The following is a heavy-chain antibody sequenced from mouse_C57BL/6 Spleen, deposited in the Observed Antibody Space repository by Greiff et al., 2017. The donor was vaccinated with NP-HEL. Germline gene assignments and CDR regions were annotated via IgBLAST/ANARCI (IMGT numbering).Heavy chain of an antibody. Sequence: VQLKQSGPELVKPGASVKMSCKASGYTFTDYNMHWVKQSHGKSLEWIGYINPNNGGTSYNQKFKGKATLTVNKSSSTAYMELRSLTSEDSAVYYCARKGDYYGSSAWFAYWGQGTLVTVSA. CDR2: INPNNGGT. V-gene: IGHV1-22*01. J-gene: IGHJ3*01. CDR1: GYTFTDYN. CDR3: ARKGDYYGSSAWFAY. D-gene: IGHD1-1*01.